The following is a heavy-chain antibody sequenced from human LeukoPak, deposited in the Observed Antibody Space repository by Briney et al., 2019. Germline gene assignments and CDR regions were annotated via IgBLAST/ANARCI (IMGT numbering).Heavy chain of an antibody. J-gene: IGHJ2*01. CDR2: IIPIFGTA. D-gene: IGHD4-17*01. Sequence: AAVKVSCKASGGTFSSYAISWVRQAPGQGLEWMGGIIPIFGTANYAQKFQGRVTITADKSTSTAYLELTSLRSEDTAVYYCARDHPGYGDYMGYWYFDLWGRGTLVTVSS. V-gene: IGHV1-69*06. CDR3: ARDHPGYGDYMGYWYFDL. CDR1: GGTFSSYA.